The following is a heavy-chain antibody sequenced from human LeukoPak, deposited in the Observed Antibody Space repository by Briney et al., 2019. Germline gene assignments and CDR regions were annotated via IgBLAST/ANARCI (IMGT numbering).Heavy chain of an antibody. CDR3: ARAISLDYGDYYFDF. Sequence: GGSLRPSCAASGFTFSNSEMNWVRQAPGKGLEWVSYISSGGTTIYYADSVKGRFTISRDNAKNSLYLQMNSLRAEDTAFYYCARAISLDYGDYYFDFWGQGTLVTVSS. CDR1: GFTFSNSE. V-gene: IGHV3-48*03. J-gene: IGHJ4*02. CDR2: ISSGGTTI. D-gene: IGHD4-17*01.